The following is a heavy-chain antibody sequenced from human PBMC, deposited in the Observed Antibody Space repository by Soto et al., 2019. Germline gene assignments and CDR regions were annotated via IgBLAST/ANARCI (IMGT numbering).Heavy chain of an antibody. CDR3: ARKGAIRVRDY. V-gene: IGHV4-34*01. Sequence: QVQLQQWGAGLLKPSETLSLTCAVYGGSFSGYYWSWIRQPPGKGLEWIGEINHSGSTNYNPSLTSRVTISVDKCKDQFSLKLSSVTAADTAVYYGARKGAIRVRDYWGQGTLVTVSS. D-gene: IGHD1-26*01. CDR1: GGSFSGYY. J-gene: IGHJ4*02. CDR2: INHSGST.